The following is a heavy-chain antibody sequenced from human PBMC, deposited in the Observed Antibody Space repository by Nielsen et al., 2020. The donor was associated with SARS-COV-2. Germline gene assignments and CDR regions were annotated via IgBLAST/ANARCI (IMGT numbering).Heavy chain of an antibody. CDR1: GYSFTSYW. J-gene: IGHJ6*02. Sequence: GESLKISCKGSGYSFTSYWIGWVRQMPGKGLEWMGRIDPSDSYTNYSPSFQGHVTISADKSISTAYLQWSSLKASDTAMYYCASPRGDSGSYYYYGMDVWGQGTTVTVSS. V-gene: IGHV5-10-1*01. CDR2: IDPSDSYT. D-gene: IGHD1-26*01. CDR3: ASPRGDSGSYYYYGMDV.